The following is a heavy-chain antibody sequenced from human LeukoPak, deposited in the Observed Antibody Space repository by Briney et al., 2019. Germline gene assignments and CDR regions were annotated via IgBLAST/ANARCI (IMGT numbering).Heavy chain of an antibody. V-gene: IGHV4-39*01. J-gene: IGHJ4*02. CDR2: IYYSGST. CDR1: GGSISSSSYS. D-gene: IGHD2-15*01. CDR3: ARPSRVATYFDY. Sequence: SETLSLTCTVSGGSISSSSYSWGWIRQPPGKGLEWIGSIYYSGSTYYNPSLKGRVTISVDTSKNQFSLKLSSVTAADTAVYYCARPSRVATYFDYWGQGTLVTVSS.